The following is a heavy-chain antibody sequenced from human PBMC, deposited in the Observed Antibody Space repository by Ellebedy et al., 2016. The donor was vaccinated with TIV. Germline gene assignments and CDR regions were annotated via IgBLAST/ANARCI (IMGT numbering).Heavy chain of an antibody. CDR3: ARLPTEAPYGMDV. Sequence: GGSLRLXXKGSGYSFTSYWIGWVRQMPGKGLEWMGIIYPGDSDTRYSPSFQGQVTISADKSISTAYLQWSSLKASDTAMYYCARLPTEAPYGMDVWGQGTRSPSP. D-gene: IGHD2-2*01. CDR2: IYPGDSDT. V-gene: IGHV5-51*01. J-gene: IGHJ6*02. CDR1: GYSFTSYW.